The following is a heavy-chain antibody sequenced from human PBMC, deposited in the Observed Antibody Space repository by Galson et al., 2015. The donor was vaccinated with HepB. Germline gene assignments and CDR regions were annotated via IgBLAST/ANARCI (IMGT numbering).Heavy chain of an antibody. CDR3: ARDYGGNPGWFDP. V-gene: IGHV1-8*01. D-gene: IGHD4-23*01. J-gene: IGHJ5*02. CDR2: MSPNSGRK. Sequence: SVKVSCKASGSTFTSYDINWVRQATGQGLEWVGWMSPNSGRKGYAQKFQGRVTMTRDTSINTAYMELSSLRSEDTAVYYCARDYGGNPGWFDPWGQGTLVTVSS. CDR1: GSTFTSYD.